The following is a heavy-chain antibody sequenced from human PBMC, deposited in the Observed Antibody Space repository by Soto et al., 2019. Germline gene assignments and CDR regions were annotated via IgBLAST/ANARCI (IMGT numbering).Heavy chain of an antibody. CDR1: SGSISSTIYS. Sequence: SETLSLTCTVSSGSISSTIYSWDWIRQPPGKGLEWIGSIYYSGSTYYNPSLKGRVTISVDTSKNQFSLKLSSVTAADTAVYYCARHTPAISISDHWGQGTLVTVSS. D-gene: IGHD3-3*01. CDR2: IYYSGST. V-gene: IGHV4-39*01. CDR3: ARHTPAISISDH. J-gene: IGHJ4*02.